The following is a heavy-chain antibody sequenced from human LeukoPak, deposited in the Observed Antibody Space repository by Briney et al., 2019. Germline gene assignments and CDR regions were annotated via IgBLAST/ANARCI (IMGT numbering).Heavy chain of an antibody. CDR1: GGSISSYY. J-gene: IGHJ4*02. D-gene: IGHD1-1*01. Sequence: PSETLSLTCTVSGGSISSYYWSWIRQPPGKGLEWIGEINHSGSTNYNPSLKSRVTISVDTSKNQFSLKLSSVTTADTAVYYCASLYNWNGRGLDYWGQETLVTVSS. CDR2: INHSGST. V-gene: IGHV4-34*01. CDR3: ASLYNWNGRGLDY.